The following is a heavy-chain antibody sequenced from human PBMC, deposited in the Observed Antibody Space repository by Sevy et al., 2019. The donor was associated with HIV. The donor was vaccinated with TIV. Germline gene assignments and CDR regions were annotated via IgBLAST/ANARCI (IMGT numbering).Heavy chain of an antibody. J-gene: IGHJ6*02. D-gene: IGHD2-21*01. CDR2: IRANNGNT. Sequence: ASVKVSCKASGYTFTSYGISWVRQAPGQGLEWMGWIRANNGNTNYAQKLQGRVTMTTDTSTSTAYMELRSLRSDDTAVYYCAREIGDLWGVYYYYGMDVWGQGTTVTVSS. CDR3: AREIGDLWGVYYYYGMDV. V-gene: IGHV1-18*01. CDR1: GYTFTSYG.